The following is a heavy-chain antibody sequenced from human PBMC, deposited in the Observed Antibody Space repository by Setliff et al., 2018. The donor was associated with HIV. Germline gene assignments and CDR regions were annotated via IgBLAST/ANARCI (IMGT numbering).Heavy chain of an antibody. D-gene: IGHD6-19*01. CDR3: AEDRCSGCYRFDY. CDR1: GGSIGSYY. Sequence: SETLSLTCTVSGGSIGSYYWSWIRQPAGKGLEWIGRIYTSGSTNYNPSLKSRVTMSVDTSKNQFSLKLSSVTAADTAVYYCAEDRCSGCYRFDYWGQGTLVTVSS. CDR2: IYTSGST. J-gene: IGHJ4*02. V-gene: IGHV4-4*07.